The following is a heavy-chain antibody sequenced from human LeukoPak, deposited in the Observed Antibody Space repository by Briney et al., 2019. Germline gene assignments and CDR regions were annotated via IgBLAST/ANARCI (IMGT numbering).Heavy chain of an antibody. Sequence: GGSLRLSCAASGFTLSSYGMHWVRQAPGKGLEWVAVIWYDGSNKYYADSVKGRFTISRDNSKNTLYLQMNSLRAEDTAVYYCARESSYYDSSGSYYFDYWGQGTLVTVSS. D-gene: IGHD3-22*01. J-gene: IGHJ4*02. CDR1: GFTLSSYG. V-gene: IGHV3-33*01. CDR2: IWYDGSNK. CDR3: ARESSYYDSSGSYYFDY.